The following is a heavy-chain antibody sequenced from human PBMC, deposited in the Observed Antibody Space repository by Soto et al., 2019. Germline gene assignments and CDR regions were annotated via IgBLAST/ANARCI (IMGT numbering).Heavy chain of an antibody. J-gene: IGHJ4*02. D-gene: IGHD2-15*01. CDR2: ISWNSGSI. CDR1: GFTFDDYA. Sequence: EVQLVESGGGLVQPGRSLRLSCAASGFTFDDYAMHWVRQAPGKGLEWVSGISWNSGSIGYADSVKGRFTISRNNAKNALYLQKDSLRAEDTALYYCAKDGGYWGQGTLVTVSS. V-gene: IGHV3-9*01. CDR3: AKDGGY.